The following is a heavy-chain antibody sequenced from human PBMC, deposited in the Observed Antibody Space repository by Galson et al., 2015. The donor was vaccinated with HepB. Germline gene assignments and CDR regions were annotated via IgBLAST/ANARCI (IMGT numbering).Heavy chain of an antibody. CDR1: GFTFSSFA. D-gene: IGHD2-8*01. CDR3: ARDGVYHSNPTWFDP. J-gene: IGHJ5*02. V-gene: IGHV3-30-3*01. Sequence: SLRLSCAASGFTFSSFAMHWVRQAPGKGLEWVAAISYDGANKHYSGSVRGRFIVSRDNSKNTLFLQMNSLRADDTAVYYCARDGVYHSNPTWFDPWGQGTLVTVSS. CDR2: ISYDGANK.